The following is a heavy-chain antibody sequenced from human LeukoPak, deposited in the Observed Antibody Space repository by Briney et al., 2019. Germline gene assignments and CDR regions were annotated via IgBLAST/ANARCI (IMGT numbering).Heavy chain of an antibody. J-gene: IGHJ6*02. CDR3: ARGRYYGMDV. Sequence: PGGSLRPSCAASGFTFSTFWMHWVRQAPGKGLVWVSGINSDGSSTTYADSVKGRFTISRDNAKNTLYLQMNNLRAEDTAVYYCARGRYYGMDVWGQGTTVTVSS. CDR1: GFTFSTFW. CDR2: INSDGSST. V-gene: IGHV3-74*03.